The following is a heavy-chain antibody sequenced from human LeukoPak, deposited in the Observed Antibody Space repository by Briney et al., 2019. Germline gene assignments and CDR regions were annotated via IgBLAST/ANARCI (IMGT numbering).Heavy chain of an antibody. J-gene: IGHJ4*02. V-gene: IGHV3-23*01. CDR1: GFTFSTYA. D-gene: IGHD3-3*02. CDR2: ISDSGGAI. CDR3: ARIGSAAFTDY. Sequence: PGGSLRLSCAASGFTFSTYALNWVRQAPGKGLEWVSAISDSGGAIFYADSVKGRFTMSRDNSKNSLFLQINSRRAEDTALYYCARIGSAAFTDYWGQGTLVTVSS.